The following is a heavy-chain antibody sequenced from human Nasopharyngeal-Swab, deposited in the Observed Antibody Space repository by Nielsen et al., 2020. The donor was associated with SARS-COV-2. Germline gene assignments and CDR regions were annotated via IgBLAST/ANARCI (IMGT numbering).Heavy chain of an antibody. D-gene: IGHD2-2*01. CDR3: AGYCSSTSCSRNYYYYYMDV. V-gene: IGHV3-48*04. CDR2: ISSISSTI. J-gene: IGHJ6*03. CDR1: GFTFSSYS. Sequence: GGSLRLSCAASGFTFSSYSMNWVRQAPGKGLEWVSYISSISSTIYYADSVKGRFTISRDNAKNSLYLQMNSLRAEDTALYYCAGYCSSTSCSRNYYYYYMDVWGKGTTVTVSS.